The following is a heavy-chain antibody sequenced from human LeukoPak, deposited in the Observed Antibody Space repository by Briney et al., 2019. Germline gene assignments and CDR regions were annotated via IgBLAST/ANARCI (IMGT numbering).Heavy chain of an antibody. CDR3: ASSSGSWYYFDY. CDR1: GGTFSSYA. J-gene: IGHJ4*02. V-gene: IGHV1-69*13. Sequence: SVKVSCKASGGTFSSYAISWVRQAPGQGLEWMGGIIPIFGTANYAQKFQGRVTITADESTSTAYMELSSLRSEDTAVYYCASSSGSWYYFDYWGQGTPVTVSS. D-gene: IGHD6-13*01. CDR2: IIPIFGTA.